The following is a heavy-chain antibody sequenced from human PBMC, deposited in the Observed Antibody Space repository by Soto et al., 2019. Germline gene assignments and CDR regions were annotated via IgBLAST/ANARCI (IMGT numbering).Heavy chain of an antibody. D-gene: IGHD6-6*01. J-gene: IGHJ3*02. Sequence: TGGALRLSCADSGFTFSSYAMSWVRQGPGKGLELVSAISGSGGSTYYADSGKGRFTISRDNSKNTLYLQMNSLRAEDTAVYYCAKDREAARPRGAFDIWGQGTMVTVSS. CDR1: GFTFSSYA. CDR3: AKDREAARPRGAFDI. CDR2: ISGSGGST. V-gene: IGHV3-23*01.